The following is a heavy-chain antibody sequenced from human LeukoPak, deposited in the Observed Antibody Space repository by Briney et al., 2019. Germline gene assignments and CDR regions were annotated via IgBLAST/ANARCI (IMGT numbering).Heavy chain of an antibody. CDR1: GYTITSYY. D-gene: IGHD3-16*01. Sequence: RASVKVSCKASGYTITSYYMHWVRQAPGQGLEWMGIINPSGGSTSYAQKFQGRVTMTRDTSTSTVYMELSSLRSEDTAVYYCARGMGVARYYYYGMDVWGQGTTVTVSS. V-gene: IGHV1-46*01. CDR3: ARGMGVARYYYYGMDV. CDR2: INPSGGST. J-gene: IGHJ6*02.